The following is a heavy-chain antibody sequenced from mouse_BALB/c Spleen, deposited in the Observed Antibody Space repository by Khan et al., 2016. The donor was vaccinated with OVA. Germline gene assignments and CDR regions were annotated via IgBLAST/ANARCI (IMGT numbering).Heavy chain of an antibody. D-gene: IGHD4-1*01. CDR2: INPYNGIT. J-gene: IGHJ2*01. CDR3: ARGNWQSYYFDY. Sequence: VQLQQSGPELLKPGASVRMSCKASGYIFTGYIMHWVKQKPGQGLEWIGYINPYNGITKYNEDFKGKATLTSDKSSSTAYMEFSSLTSEDSAVYYCARGNWQSYYFDYWGQGTTLTVSS. CDR1: GYIFTGYI. V-gene: IGHV1S136*01.